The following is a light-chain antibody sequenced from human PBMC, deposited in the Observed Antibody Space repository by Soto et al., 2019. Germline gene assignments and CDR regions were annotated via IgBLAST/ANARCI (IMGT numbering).Light chain of an antibody. CDR1: QSVSTS. CDR3: QQRTNWPPGFT. Sequence: EIVLTQFPATLSLSPGERATLSCRASQSVSTSLAWYQQKPGQAPRLLIYGASNRATGAPARFSGSGSGTDFTLTISSLQPEDFAVYFCQQRTNWPPGFTFGPGTKVDIK. J-gene: IGKJ3*01. CDR2: GAS. V-gene: IGKV3-11*01.